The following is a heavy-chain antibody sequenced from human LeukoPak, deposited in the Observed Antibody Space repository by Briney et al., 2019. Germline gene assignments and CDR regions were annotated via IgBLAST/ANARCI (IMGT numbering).Heavy chain of an antibody. D-gene: IGHD5-18*01. CDR2: IRSSGSTI. Sequence: GGSLRLSCAASGFTFSSYEMNWVRQAPGKGLEWVSYIRSSGSTIYYADSVKGRFTISRDNAKNSLYLQMNSLRAEDTAVYYCARTWIQLWLRGPFDYWGQGTLVTVSS. J-gene: IGHJ4*02. V-gene: IGHV3-48*03. CDR3: ARTWIQLWLRGPFDY. CDR1: GFTFSSYE.